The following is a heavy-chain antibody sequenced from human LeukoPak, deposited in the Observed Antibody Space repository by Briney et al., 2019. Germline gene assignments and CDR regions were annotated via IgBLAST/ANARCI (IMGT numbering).Heavy chain of an antibody. D-gene: IGHD6-13*01. CDR1: GFTVSSNY. CDR2: IYSGGST. V-gene: IGHV3-53*01. CDR3: AREDQQLAGNLDY. Sequence: GGSLRLSCAASGFTVSSNYMSWVRQAPGKGLEWVSVIYSGGSTYYADSVKARFTISRDNSKNTLYLQMNSVRADDTAVYYCAREDQQLAGNLDYWGQGTLVTVSS. J-gene: IGHJ4*02.